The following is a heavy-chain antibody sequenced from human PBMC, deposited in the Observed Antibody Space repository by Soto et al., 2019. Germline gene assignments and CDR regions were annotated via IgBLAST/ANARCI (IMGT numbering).Heavy chain of an antibody. CDR3: VKDGSSGWPYYYGLDV. CDR1: GFTFSSYG. CDR2: ISYDGRNK. V-gene: IGHV3-30*18. D-gene: IGHD6-19*01. Sequence: QVQLVESGGGGVQPGRSLRLSCAASGFTFSSYGIHWVRQALGKGLEWVAVISYDGRNKYYADSVKGRFAISRDNSRNTLYLQMSSLRAEDTAVYYCVKDGSSGWPYYYGLDVWGQGTTVTVSS. J-gene: IGHJ6*02.